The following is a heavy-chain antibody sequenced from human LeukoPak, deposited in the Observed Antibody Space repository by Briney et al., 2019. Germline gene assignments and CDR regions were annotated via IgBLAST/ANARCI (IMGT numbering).Heavy chain of an antibody. J-gene: IGHJ4*02. D-gene: IGHD3-3*01. Sequence: GESLKISCKGSGYSFTSYWIGWVRQMPGKGLEWMGIIYPGDSNTKYSPSFQGQVTISADKSISTAFLQWSSLKASDTAMYYCARWERDFWSGPDYWGQGTLVTVSS. CDR3: ARWERDFWSGPDY. CDR1: GYSFTSYW. V-gene: IGHV5-51*01. CDR2: IYPGDSNT.